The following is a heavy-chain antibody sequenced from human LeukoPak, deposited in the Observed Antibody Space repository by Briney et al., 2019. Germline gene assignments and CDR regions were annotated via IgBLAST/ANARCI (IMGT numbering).Heavy chain of an antibody. V-gene: IGHV3-33*06. CDR3: AKGGTWIQLWLLDA. D-gene: IGHD5-18*01. J-gene: IGHJ5*02. CDR2: IWYDGSNK. CDR1: GFTFSSYA. Sequence: GGSLRLSCAASGFTFSSYAMHWVRQAPGKGLEWVAVIWYDGSNKYYADSVKGRFTISRDNSKNTLYLQMNSLRAEDTAVYYCAKGGTWIQLWLLDAWGQGTLVTVSS.